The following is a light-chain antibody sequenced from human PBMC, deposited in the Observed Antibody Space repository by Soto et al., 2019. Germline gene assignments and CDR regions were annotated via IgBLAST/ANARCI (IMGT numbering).Light chain of an antibody. Sequence: EIVLTQSPGTLSLSPGERATLSCRASQSFSSSYLAWYQQKPGQAPRLLMYGASSRATSIPDRFSGSGSGTDFTLTISRLEPEDFAVYYCQQYGSSPYTFGQGTMLEIK. CDR1: QSFSSSY. J-gene: IGKJ2*01. V-gene: IGKV3-20*01. CDR2: GAS. CDR3: QQYGSSPYT.